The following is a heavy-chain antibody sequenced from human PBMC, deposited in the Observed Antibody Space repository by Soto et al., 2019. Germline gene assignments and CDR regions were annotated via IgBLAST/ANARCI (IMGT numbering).Heavy chain of an antibody. CDR1: GYTFTSYYG. Sequence: GASVKVSCKASGYTFTSYYGISWVRQAPGQGLEWMGWISAYNGNTNYAQKLQGRVTMTTDTSTSTAYMELRSLRSDDTAVYYCARVRKVYDILTLFDPWGQGTLVTVSS. D-gene: IGHD3-9*01. V-gene: IGHV1-18*01. CDR2: ISAYNGNT. J-gene: IGHJ5*02. CDR3: ARVRKVYDILTLFDP.